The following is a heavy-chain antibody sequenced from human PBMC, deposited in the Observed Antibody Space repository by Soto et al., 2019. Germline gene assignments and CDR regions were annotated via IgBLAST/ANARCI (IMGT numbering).Heavy chain of an antibody. Sequence: QVLLVQSGAEMQKPGSSVKVSCKTSGGGLSTYAFSWVRQAPGQGLEWMGAIIPFLDTTNYAEKFQGRVTIPADNSTSTAYLQLSSLRSEDTAMYYCARDPYKSGYNAFDIWGQGTMVTVSS. CDR2: IIPFLDTT. CDR1: GGGLSTYA. D-gene: IGHD5-12*01. V-gene: IGHV1-69*06. J-gene: IGHJ3*02. CDR3: ARDPYKSGYNAFDI.